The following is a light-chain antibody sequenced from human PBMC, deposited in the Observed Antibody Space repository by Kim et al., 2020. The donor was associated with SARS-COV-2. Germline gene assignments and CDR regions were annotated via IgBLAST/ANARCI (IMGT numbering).Light chain of an antibody. CDR2: GKN. V-gene: IGLV3-19*01. J-gene: IGLJ3*02. Sequence: ALGQTFRITCQGDSLRSYYASWYQQKPGQAPVLVIYGKNNRPSGIPDRFSGSSSGNTASLTITGAQAEDEADYYCNSRDSSGTYWVFGGGTQLTVL. CDR1: SLRSYY. CDR3: NSRDSSGTYWV.